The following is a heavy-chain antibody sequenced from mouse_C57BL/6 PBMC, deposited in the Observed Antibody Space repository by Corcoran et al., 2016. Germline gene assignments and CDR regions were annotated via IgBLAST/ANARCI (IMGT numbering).Heavy chain of an antibody. V-gene: IGHV1-26*01. J-gene: IGHJ2*01. Sequence: EVQLQQSGPELVKPGASVKISCKASGYTFTDYYMNWVKQSHGKSLEWIGDINPNNGGTSYNQKFKDKATLTVDKSSSTAYMELRSLTSEDSAVYYCARGNYWGQGTTLTVSS. CDR1: GYTFTDYY. CDR2: INPNNGGT. CDR3: ARGNY.